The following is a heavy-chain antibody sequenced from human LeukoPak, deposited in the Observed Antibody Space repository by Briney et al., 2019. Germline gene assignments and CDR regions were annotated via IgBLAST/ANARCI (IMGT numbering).Heavy chain of an antibody. J-gene: IGHJ4*02. D-gene: IGHD6-13*01. CDR2: INPNSGGT. CDR1: GYTFTGYY. Sequence: GASVKVSCKASGYTFTGYYMHWVRQAPGQGLEWMGWINPNSGGTNYAQKFQGWVTMTRDTSFSTAYMELSRLRSDDTAVYYCARDREEYSSSWYFDYWGQGTLVTVSS. CDR3: ARDREEYSSSWYFDY. V-gene: IGHV1-2*04.